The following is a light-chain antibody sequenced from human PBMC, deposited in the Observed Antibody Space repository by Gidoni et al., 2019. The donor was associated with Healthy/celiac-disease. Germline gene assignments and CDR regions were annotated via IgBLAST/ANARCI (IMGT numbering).Light chain of an antibody. CDR1: SSNIGSNY. CDR2: RNN. CDR3: AAWDDSLSGWV. J-gene: IGLJ3*02. Sequence: SVLTQPPSASGTPGQGVTISCSGSSSNIGSNYVYWYQQLPGTAPKLLIYRNNQRPPGVPDRFSGSKSGTSASLAISGLRSEDEADYYCAAWDDSLSGWVFGGGTKLTVL. V-gene: IGLV1-47*01.